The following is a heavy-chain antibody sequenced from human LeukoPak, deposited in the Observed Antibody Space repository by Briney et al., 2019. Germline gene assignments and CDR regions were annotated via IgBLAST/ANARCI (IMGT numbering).Heavy chain of an antibody. D-gene: IGHD3-22*01. J-gene: IGHJ5*02. V-gene: IGHV4-59*01. CDR3: ARTLYYYDSSGYHWFDP. Sequence: SSETLSLTCTVSGGSISSYYWSWIRQPPGKGLEWIGYIYYSGSTNYNPSLKSRVTISVDTSKNQFSLKLSSVTAADMAVYYCARTLYYYDSSGYHWFDPWGQGTLVTVSS. CDR1: GGSISSYY. CDR2: IYYSGST.